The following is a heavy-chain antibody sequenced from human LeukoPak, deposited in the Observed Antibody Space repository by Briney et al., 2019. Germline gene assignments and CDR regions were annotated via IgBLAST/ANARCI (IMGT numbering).Heavy chain of an antibody. V-gene: IGHV3-23*01. CDR3: AKNAAAAGVKWLDP. CDR1: GFTFSSYG. CDR2: ISGSGGST. D-gene: IGHD6-13*01. J-gene: IGHJ5*02. Sequence: PGKSLRLSCAASGFTFSSYGMHWVRQAPGKGLEWVSDISGSGGSTDYAGSVKGRFIISRDNSKNTLYLQMNSLRAEDTAVYYCAKNAAAAGVKWLDPWGQGTLVTVSS.